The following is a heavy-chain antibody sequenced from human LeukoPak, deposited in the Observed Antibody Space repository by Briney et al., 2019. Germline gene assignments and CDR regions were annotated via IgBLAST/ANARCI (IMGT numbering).Heavy chain of an antibody. CDR3: AKDSRITMIVVVIIPFDY. J-gene: IGHJ4*02. Sequence: GGSLRLSCAGSGFSFSSYGMTWVRQTPEKGLEWVSTISGHGGDIYYADSVKGRFTISRDNSKNTVYLHMRTLRAEDTAVYYCAKDSRITMIVVVIIPFDYWGQGTLVTVSS. CDR1: GFSFSSYG. D-gene: IGHD3-22*01. V-gene: IGHV3-23*01. CDR2: ISGHGGDI.